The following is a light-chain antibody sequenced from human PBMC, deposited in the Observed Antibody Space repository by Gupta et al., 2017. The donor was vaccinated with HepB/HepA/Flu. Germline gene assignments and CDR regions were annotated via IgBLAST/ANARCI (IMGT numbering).Light chain of an antibody. J-gene: IGLJ2*01. V-gene: IGLV1-44*01. CDR3: AAGDDSLNGVV. CDR1: SSNIGSNT. CDR2: SNN. Sequence: QSVLTHPPSAPGTPGQRVTISCSGSSSNIGSNTVNWYQQLPGTAPKLLIYSNNQRPSGVPDRFSGSKSGTSASLAISGLQAEDEADYYCAAGDDSLNGVVFGGGTKLTVL.